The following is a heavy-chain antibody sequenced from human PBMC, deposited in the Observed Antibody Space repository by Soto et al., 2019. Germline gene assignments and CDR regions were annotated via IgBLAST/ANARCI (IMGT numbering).Heavy chain of an antibody. V-gene: IGHV3-48*02. CDR1: GFTVSTYR. D-gene: IGHD3-9*01. J-gene: IGHJ6*02. CDR2: ISSSISTI. CDR3: ARDLACYDILTGYLKQHYYYYGMDV. Sequence: PXGVLRLSTAVSGFTVSTYRMSWVRQAPGKGLEWVSSISSSISTIYYADSVKGRFTISRDNAKNSLYLQMNSLRDEDTAVYYCARDLACYDILTGYLKQHYYYYGMDVWGQGTTVTVSS.